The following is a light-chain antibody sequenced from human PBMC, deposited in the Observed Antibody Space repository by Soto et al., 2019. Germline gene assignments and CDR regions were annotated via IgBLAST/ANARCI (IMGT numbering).Light chain of an antibody. J-gene: IGLJ3*02. CDR2: DVS. Sequence: QSVLTQPPSVSGAPGQRVTISCSGNSSNIGAGFDVHWYQQLPGAAPKLMIYDVSKRPSGVPDRFSGSKSGSTAYLTISGLQADDEGDYYCCSYAGNYNLVFGGGTKLTVL. CDR1: SSNIGAGFD. CDR3: CSYAGNYNLV. V-gene: IGLV1-40*01.